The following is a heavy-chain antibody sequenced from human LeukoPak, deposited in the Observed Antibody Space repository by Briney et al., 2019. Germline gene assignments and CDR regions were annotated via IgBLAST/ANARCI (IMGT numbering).Heavy chain of an antibody. CDR2: IQGSAEAK. CDR3: ARDHESSGHPPSDY. CDR1: GFTFSSYI. Sequence: GGSLRLSCVASGFTFSSYIMTWLRHAPRKGPKYVSNIQGSAEAKFYADSVKDRFTISRDNSTKTLYLQLNSLRADDTALYFCARDHESSGHPPSDYWGQGTLVPVSS. V-gene: IGHV3-23*01. J-gene: IGHJ4*02. D-gene: IGHD3-22*01.